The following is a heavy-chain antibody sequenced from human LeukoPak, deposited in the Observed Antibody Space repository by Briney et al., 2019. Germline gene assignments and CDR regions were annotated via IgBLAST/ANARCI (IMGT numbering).Heavy chain of an antibody. V-gene: IGHV3-74*01. Sequence: QTGGSLRLSCAASGFTFTTYWMHWVRQAPGKGLVWVSHINSDGSITSYADSVKGRFTISRDNAKNTLYLQMNSQRAEDTAVYYCARDAVDTANAVWGQGTTVTVSS. J-gene: IGHJ6*02. CDR3: ARDAVDTANAV. CDR1: GFTFTTYW. CDR2: INSDGSIT. D-gene: IGHD5-18*01.